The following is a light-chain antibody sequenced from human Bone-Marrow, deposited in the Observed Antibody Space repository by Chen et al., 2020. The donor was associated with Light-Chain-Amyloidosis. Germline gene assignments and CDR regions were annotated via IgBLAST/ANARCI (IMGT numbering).Light chain of an antibody. Sequence: EIVLTQSPGTLSLSPGERATLSCRASQSVSSSYLAWYQQKPGQAPRLLIYGASSRATGIPDRFSGSGSGTDFTLTLSRLEPEDVAVYYCQQYGSSPTFGPGTQVEIK. V-gene: IGKV3-20*01. CDR1: QSVSSSY. CDR3: QQYGSSPT. CDR2: GAS. J-gene: IGKJ1*01.